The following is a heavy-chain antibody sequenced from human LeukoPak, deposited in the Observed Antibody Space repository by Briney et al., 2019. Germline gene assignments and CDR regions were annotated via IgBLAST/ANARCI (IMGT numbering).Heavy chain of an antibody. CDR3: TRGSIAYYYMDV. Sequence: SETLSLTCTVSGGSISSYYWSWIRQPPGKGLEWIGYIYYSGSTNYNPSLKSRVTISVKTSKNQFSLKQSSVTAADTAVYYCTRGSIAYYYMDVWGKGTTVTISS. CDR2: IYYSGST. CDR1: GGSISSYY. J-gene: IGHJ6*03. D-gene: IGHD3-22*01. V-gene: IGHV4-59*01.